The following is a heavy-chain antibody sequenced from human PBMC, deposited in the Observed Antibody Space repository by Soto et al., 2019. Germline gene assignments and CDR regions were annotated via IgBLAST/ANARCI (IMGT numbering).Heavy chain of an antibody. CDR2: ISAYNGNT. D-gene: IGHD2-21*02. CDR3: ARDAFPVAAILVYYNYMDV. Sequence: QVQLVQSGAEVKKPGASVKVSCKASGYTFTSYGISWVRQAPGQGLEWMGWISAYNGNTNYAQKLQGRVTMTSDTSTSTAYMELRSLRSDDTAVHYCARDAFPVAAILVYYNYMDVWGKGTTVTVSS. J-gene: IGHJ6*03. CDR1: GYTFTSYG. V-gene: IGHV1-18*01.